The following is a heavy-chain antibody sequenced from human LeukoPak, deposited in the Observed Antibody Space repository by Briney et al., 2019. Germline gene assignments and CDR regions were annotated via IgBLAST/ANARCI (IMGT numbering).Heavy chain of an antibody. Sequence: PGGSLRLSCSASGFTFSSYAMHWVRQAPGKGLEFVSGISSNGGSTYYTDPVKGRLTISRDNSKNTVYLQMSSLRPGDTAVYFCVKRLNNYFDYWGQGTLVTVSS. CDR2: ISSNGGST. V-gene: IGHV3-64D*06. J-gene: IGHJ4*02. CDR3: VKRLNNYFDY. D-gene: IGHD4/OR15-4a*01. CDR1: GFTFSSYA.